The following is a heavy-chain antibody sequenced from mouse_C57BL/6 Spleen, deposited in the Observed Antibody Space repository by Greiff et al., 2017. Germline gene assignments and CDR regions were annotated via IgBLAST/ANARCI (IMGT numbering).Heavy chain of an antibody. J-gene: IGHJ2*01. CDR2: IDPENGDT. D-gene: IGHD2-4*01. CDR1: GFNIKDDY. Sequence: EVQGVESGAELVRPGASVKLSCTASGFNIKDDYMHWVKQRPEQGLEWIGWIDPENGDTEYASKFQGKATITADTSSNTAYLQLSSLTSEDTAVYYCTTSDYDENWGQGTTLTVSS. V-gene: IGHV14-4*01. CDR3: TTSDYDEN.